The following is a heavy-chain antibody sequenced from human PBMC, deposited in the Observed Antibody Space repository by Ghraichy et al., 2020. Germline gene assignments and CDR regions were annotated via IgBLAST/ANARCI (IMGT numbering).Heavy chain of an antibody. Sequence: GGSLRLSCAASGFTFDDYTMHWVRQAPGKGLEWVSLISWDGGSTYYADSVKGRFTISRDNSKNSLYLQMNSLRTEDTALYYCAKDTARGARGQDYYFDYWGQGTLVTVSS. CDR2: ISWDGGST. D-gene: IGHD2-15*01. V-gene: IGHV3-43*01. J-gene: IGHJ4*02. CDR3: AKDTARGARGQDYYFDY. CDR1: GFTFDDYT.